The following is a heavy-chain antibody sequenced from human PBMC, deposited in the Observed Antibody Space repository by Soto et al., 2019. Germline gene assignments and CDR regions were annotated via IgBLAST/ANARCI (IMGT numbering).Heavy chain of an antibody. Sequence: SETLSLTCTVSGGSISSYYWSWIRQPPGKGLEWIGYIYYSGSTNYNPSLKSRVTISVDTSKNQFSLKLSSVTAADTAVYYCGSSQLVYCSGGSCPVGYYYYYTAFGGKGTTVPV. CDR2: IYYSGST. J-gene: IGHJ6*03. CDR3: GSSQLVYCSGGSCPVGYYYYYTAF. CDR1: GGSISSYY. V-gene: IGHV4-59*01. D-gene: IGHD2-15*01.